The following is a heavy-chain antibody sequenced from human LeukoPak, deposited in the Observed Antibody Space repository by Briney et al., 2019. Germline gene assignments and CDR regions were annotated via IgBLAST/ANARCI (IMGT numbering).Heavy chain of an antibody. V-gene: IGHV1-18*01. CDR2: ISAYNGNT. CDR1: GYAFTSYG. CDR3: ARGSGPYNWFDP. D-gene: IGHD3-10*01. J-gene: IGHJ5*02. Sequence: APVKVSCKASGYAFTSYGISWVRQAPGQELEWMGWISAYNGNTNYAQKLQGRVTMTTDTSTSTAYMELRSLRSDDTAVYYCARGSGPYNWFDPWGQGTLVTVSS.